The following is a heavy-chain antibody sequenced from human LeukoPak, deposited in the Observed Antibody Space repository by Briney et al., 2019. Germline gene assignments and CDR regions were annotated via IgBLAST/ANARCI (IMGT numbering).Heavy chain of an antibody. CDR2: MNHSGST. Sequence: PTETLSLTCTVSGGSISSYYWSWIRQPPGKGLEWIGEMNHSGSTNYNPSLKSRVTISVDTSKNQLSLKLSSVTAADTAVYYCARGGNDSGYDQSDFDYWGQGTLVTVSS. V-gene: IGHV4-34*01. J-gene: IGHJ4*02. D-gene: IGHD5-12*01. CDR3: ARGGNDSGYDQSDFDY. CDR1: GGSISSYY.